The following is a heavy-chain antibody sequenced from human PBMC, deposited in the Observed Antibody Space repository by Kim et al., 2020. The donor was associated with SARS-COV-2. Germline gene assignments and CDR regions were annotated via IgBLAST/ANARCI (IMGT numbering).Heavy chain of an antibody. D-gene: IGHD5-12*01. J-gene: IGHJ4*02. CDR2: T. Sequence: TNHSPSLTRRVTISVATSKSQFSLKLSSVTAADTAVYYCASSGYDYYFDYWGQGTLVTVSS. V-gene: IGHV4-4*09. CDR3: ASSGYDYYFDY.